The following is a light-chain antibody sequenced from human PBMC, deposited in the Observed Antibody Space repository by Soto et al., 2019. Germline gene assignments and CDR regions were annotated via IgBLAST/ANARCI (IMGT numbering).Light chain of an antibody. V-gene: IGKV1-39*01. Sequence: DIQMTQSPSSLSASVGDRVTITCRASETIASYVNWYQQRPGKAPKLPIYAASTLQSGVPSKFGGSGSGTSFTLTITSLQAENFATYFCQQTYTPPRTFGQWTRL. CDR2: AAS. CDR1: ETIASY. J-gene: IGKJ1*01. CDR3: QQTYTPPRT.